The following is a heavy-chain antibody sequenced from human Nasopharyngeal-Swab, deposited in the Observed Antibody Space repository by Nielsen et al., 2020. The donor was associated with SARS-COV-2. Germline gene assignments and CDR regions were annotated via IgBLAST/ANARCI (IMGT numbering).Heavy chain of an antibody. D-gene: IGHD7-27*01. V-gene: IGHV3-74*01. J-gene: IGHJ4*02. Sequence: GGSLRLSCAGSGFTFSSSWLHWVRQAPGEGLVWVARLNGDATTVDYADSVKGRFTISRDNAKNTLYLQMTGLRDEDTAIYYCARAGEYRFDYWGQGTLVTVSS. CDR3: ARAGEYRFDY. CDR1: GFTFSSSW. CDR2: LNGDATTV.